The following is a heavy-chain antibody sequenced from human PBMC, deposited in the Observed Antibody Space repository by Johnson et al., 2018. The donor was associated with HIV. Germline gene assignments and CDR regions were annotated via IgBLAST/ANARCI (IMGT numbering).Heavy chain of an antibody. V-gene: IGHV3-66*02. CDR2: IYSGDGT. CDR3: AKGGSGTTRIRAQKGAFDI. CDR1: GFTFHDYA. D-gene: IGHD6-19*01. J-gene: IGHJ3*02. Sequence: MLLVESGGGLVQPGGSLRLSCAASGFTFHDYAMSWVRQAPGKGLEWVSVIYSGDGTYYADSVKGRFTISRDNSKNTLYLQMNSLRAEDTAVYYCAKGGSGTTRIRAQKGAFDIWGQGTMVTVSS.